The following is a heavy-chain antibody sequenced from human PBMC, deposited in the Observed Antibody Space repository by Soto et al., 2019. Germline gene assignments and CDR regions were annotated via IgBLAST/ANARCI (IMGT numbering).Heavy chain of an antibody. D-gene: IGHD1-26*01. CDR3: AKGGEVGGVLGDH. V-gene: IGHV3-30*18. J-gene: IGHJ4*02. CDR1: GFAFNKFG. CDR2: ISYDGSYQ. Sequence: QVQLVESGGGVVQPGTSLRLSCEASGFAFNKFGMHWVRQAPGKGLEWVAFISYDGSYQYYADSVQGRLTITRDNSMNTLNMQLNSLRREDTAVYYCAKGGEVGGVLGDHLGQGTLVTVSS.